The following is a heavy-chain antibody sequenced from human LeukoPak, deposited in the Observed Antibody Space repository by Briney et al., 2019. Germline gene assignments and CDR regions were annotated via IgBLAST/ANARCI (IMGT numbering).Heavy chain of an antibody. Sequence: SETLSLTCTVSGGSISSYYWSWIRQPPGKGLEWIGYIYYTGSTNYNPSLKSRVTISVDTSKNQFSLKLSSVTAADTAVYYCARGVGGATPFHYWGQGTLVTVSS. V-gene: IGHV4-59*08. CDR2: IYYTGST. CDR1: GGSISSYY. J-gene: IGHJ4*02. D-gene: IGHD1-26*01. CDR3: ARGVGGATPFHY.